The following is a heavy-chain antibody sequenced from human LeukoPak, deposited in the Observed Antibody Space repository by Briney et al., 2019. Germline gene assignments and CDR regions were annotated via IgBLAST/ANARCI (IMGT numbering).Heavy chain of an antibody. CDR3: ARDARYCSSTSCYEGSFDY. Sequence: ASVKVSCKASGYTFTSYGINWVRQAPGQGLEWMGWIRVYNGNTNYAQKLQGRVTMTTDTSTSTAYMELRSLRSDDTAVYYCARDARYCSSTSCYEGSFDYWGQGTLVTVSS. CDR2: IRVYNGNT. V-gene: IGHV1-18*01. CDR1: GYTFTSYG. J-gene: IGHJ4*02. D-gene: IGHD2-2*01.